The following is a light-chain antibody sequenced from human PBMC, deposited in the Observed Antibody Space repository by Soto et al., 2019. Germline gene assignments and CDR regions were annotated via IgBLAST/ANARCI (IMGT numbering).Light chain of an antibody. V-gene: IGKV3-20*01. J-gene: IGKJ1*01. CDR2: GAS. Sequence: EIVLTQSPGTLSLSPGERATLSCRASQSVSSSYLAWYQQKPGQAPRLLIYGASSRATGIPDRFSGSGSGTVFTLTISRLEPDDFAVYYCQQYGRTFGQGTKVEIK. CDR3: QQYGRT. CDR1: QSVSSSY.